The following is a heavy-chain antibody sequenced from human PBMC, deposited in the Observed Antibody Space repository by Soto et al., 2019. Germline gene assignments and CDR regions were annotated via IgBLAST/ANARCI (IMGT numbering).Heavy chain of an antibody. V-gene: IGHV5-10-1*01. D-gene: IGHD3-22*01. CDR2: IDPSDSQT. CDR3: ARQIYDSDTGPNFQYYFDS. Sequence: PVEPLRISCKGAGENFAGYWGTWVGQKPGKGLEWMGRIDPSDSQTYYSPSFRGHVTISVTKSITTVFLQWSSLRASDTAMYYCARQIYDSDTGPNFQYYFDSWGQGTPVTVSS. CDR1: GENFAGYW. J-gene: IGHJ4*02.